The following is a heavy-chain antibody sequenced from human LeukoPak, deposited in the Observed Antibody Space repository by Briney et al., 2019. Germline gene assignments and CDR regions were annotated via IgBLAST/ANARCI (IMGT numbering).Heavy chain of an antibody. Sequence: SETLSLTCTVPGGSISSGDYYWSWIRQPPGKSLEWTGNIYYSGSTYYNPSLKSRVTISVDTSKNQFSLKWSCVTAADTAVYYCAIGESQGGFDIWGQGTMVTVSS. V-gene: IGHV4-30-4*08. CDR3: AIGESQGGFDI. D-gene: IGHD2-15*01. CDR2: IYYSGST. CDR1: GGSISSGDYY. J-gene: IGHJ3*02.